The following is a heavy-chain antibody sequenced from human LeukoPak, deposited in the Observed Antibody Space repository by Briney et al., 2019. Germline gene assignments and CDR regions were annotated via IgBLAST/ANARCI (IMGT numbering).Heavy chain of an antibody. D-gene: IGHD3-22*01. CDR2: IYQDGREI. J-gene: IGHJ2*01. Sequence: GGSLRLSRAASGFPLSIYLIRWVRQAPARGLDWLANIYQDGREIYSVAPSKGGFTISRNNRNNSLFLQINRLRADDTAVYYCARNRGSMIVVRTTNWYSDLWGRGTLVTASS. V-gene: IGHV3-7*01. CDR1: GFPLSIYL. CDR3: ARNRGSMIVVRTTNWYSDL.